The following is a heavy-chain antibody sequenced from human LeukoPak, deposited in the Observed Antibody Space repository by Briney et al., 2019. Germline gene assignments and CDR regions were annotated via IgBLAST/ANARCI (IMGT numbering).Heavy chain of an antibody. CDR3: ASDVHSTADPYDY. CDR2: IIPNFGRA. D-gene: IGHD2-2*01. J-gene: IGHJ4*02. Sequence: ASVKVSCKASGCTFSSYAISWVRQAPGQGLEWMGGIIPNFGRANYAQNFQGRVTITADESTSTAYVELSSLRSEDKAVYYCASDVHSTADPYDYWGQGTLVTVSS. CDR1: GCTFSSYA. V-gene: IGHV1-69*13.